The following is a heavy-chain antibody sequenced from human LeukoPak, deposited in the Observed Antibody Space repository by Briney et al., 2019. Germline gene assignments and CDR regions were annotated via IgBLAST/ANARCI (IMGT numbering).Heavy chain of an antibody. V-gene: IGHV3-23*01. D-gene: IGHD3-10*01. CDR3: AKDMGYYGSGPFDY. J-gene: IGHJ4*02. CDR2: ISGSGGST. CDR1: GFTFSSYA. Sequence: PGGSLRLSCAASGFTFSSYAMSWVRQAPGKGLEWVSAISGSGGSTYYADSVKGRFTISRDNSKNTLHLQMNSLRAEDTAVYYCAKDMGYYGSGPFDYWGQGTLVTVSS.